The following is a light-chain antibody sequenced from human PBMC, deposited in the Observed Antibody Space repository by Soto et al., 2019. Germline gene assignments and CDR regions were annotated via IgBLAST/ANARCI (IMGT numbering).Light chain of an antibody. CDR2: DVS. CDR3: QHNSLAWA. J-gene: IGKJ1*01. Sequence: DIQMTQSPSTLSASVGDRVTITCRASQSIGGDLAWYQRKPGKAPKLVIFDVSTMESGVPSRFSGSGSGTEFTLTSSSLQDDDFAYYYRQHNSLAWAFGQGTKVDIK. CDR1: QSIGGD. V-gene: IGKV1-5*01.